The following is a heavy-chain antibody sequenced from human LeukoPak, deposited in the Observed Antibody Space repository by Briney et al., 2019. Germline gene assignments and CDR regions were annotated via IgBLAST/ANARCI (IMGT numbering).Heavy chain of an antibody. Sequence: PSETLSLTCTVSGGSISSSSYYWGWIRQPPGKGLEWIGIIYYSGSTYYNPSLKSRVTISVDTSKNQFSLKVNSVTAADTAVYYRARHVDTAMVAFDYWGQGTLVTVSS. CDR3: ARHVDTAMVAFDY. D-gene: IGHD5-18*01. CDR1: GGSISSSSYY. CDR2: IYYSGST. V-gene: IGHV4-39*01. J-gene: IGHJ4*02.